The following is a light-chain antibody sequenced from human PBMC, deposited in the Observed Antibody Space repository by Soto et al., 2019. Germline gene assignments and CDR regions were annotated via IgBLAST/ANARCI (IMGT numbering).Light chain of an antibody. CDR1: QSIGDW. Sequence: DIQMTQSPSTLSASVGDRVSITCRASQSIGDWLAWYQQKPGKAPKLLIYKASNLQSGVPSRFSGSGSGTDFTLTISSLQPDEFETYYCQHYDSYSPSWTFGQGTKVDIK. CDR3: QHYDSYSPSWT. J-gene: IGKJ1*01. V-gene: IGKV1-5*03. CDR2: KAS.